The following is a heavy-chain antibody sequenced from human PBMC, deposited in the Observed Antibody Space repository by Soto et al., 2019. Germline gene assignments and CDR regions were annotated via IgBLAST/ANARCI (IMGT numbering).Heavy chain of an antibody. CDR2: IYYSGST. CDR1: GGSSSSYY. J-gene: IGHJ6*02. CDR3: ARLRNIRSGGSYAMDV. Sequence: SETLSLTCTVSGGSSSSYYWSWIRQPPGKGLEWIGYIYYSGSTNYNPSLKSRVTISVDTSKNQFSLKLSSVTAADTAVYYCARLRNIRSGGSYAMDVWGQGTTVTVSS. D-gene: IGHD2-15*01. V-gene: IGHV4-59*01.